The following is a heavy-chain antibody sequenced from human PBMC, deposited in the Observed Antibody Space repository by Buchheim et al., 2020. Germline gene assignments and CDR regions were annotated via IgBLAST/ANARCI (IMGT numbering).Heavy chain of an antibody. D-gene: IGHD2-21*02. CDR3: ARAYCGGDCYSGYYYGMDV. J-gene: IGHJ6*02. CDR1: GYTFTSNY. CDR2: INPSGGST. V-gene: IGHV1-46*01. Sequence: QVQLVQSGAEVKKPGASVKVSCKASGYTFTSNYMHWVRQAPGQGLEWMGIINPSGGSTSYAQKFQGRVTMTRDTSTSTVYMELSSLRSEDTAVYYCARAYCGGDCYSGYYYGMDVWGQGTT.